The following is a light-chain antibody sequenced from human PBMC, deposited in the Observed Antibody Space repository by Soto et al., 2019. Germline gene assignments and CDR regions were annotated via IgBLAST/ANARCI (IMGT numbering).Light chain of an antibody. Sequence: QSVLTQPASVSGSPGQSITISCTGTSSDVGGYNHVSWYQQHPGKAPKLIIYEVRNRPSGVSNRLSGSKSGTSASLAITGLQAEDEADYYCQSYDSSLSGYVFGTGTKVTVL. J-gene: IGLJ1*01. CDR1: SSDVGGYNH. V-gene: IGLV2-14*01. CDR2: EVR. CDR3: QSYDSSLSGYV.